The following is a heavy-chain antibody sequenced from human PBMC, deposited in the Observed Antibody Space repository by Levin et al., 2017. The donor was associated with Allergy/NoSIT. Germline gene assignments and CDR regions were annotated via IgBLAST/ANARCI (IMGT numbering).Heavy chain of an antibody. Sequence: SCAASGFTFSSYAMSWVRQAPGKGLECVSAIRGSGDSTNYADSVKGRFTISRDNSKNTLYLQMNSLRAEDTAVYYCAKGGSYSSSNYFDYWGQGTLVTVSS. CDR1: GFTFSSYA. J-gene: IGHJ4*02. V-gene: IGHV3-23*01. D-gene: IGHD6-6*01. CDR2: IRGSGDST. CDR3: AKGGSYSSSNYFDY.